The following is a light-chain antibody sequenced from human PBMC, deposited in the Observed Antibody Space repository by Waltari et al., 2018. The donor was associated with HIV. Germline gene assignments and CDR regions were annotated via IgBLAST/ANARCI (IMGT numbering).Light chain of an antibody. V-gene: IGLV2-11*01. CDR2: DVS. Sequence: QSALTQPRSVSGSPGQSVTLSCTGSSRDVGGYKYVSWYEQHPGKAPKLMIYDVSKRPSGVPDRFSGSKSGNTASLTISGLQAEDEADYYCCSYAGSYSYVFGTGTKVTVL. CDR1: SRDVGGYKY. J-gene: IGLJ1*01. CDR3: CSYAGSYSYV.